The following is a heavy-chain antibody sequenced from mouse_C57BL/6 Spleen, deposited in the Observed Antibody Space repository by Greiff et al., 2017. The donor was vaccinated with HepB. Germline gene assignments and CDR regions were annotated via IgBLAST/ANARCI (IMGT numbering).Heavy chain of an antibody. CDR2: IDPETGGT. CDR3: TRRMVTTLYYYAMDY. V-gene: IGHV1-15*01. D-gene: IGHD2-1*01. CDR1: GYTFTDYE. J-gene: IGHJ4*01. Sequence: QVQLQQSGAELVRPGASVTLSCKASGYTFTDYEMHWVKQTPVHGLEWIGAIDPETGGTAYNQKFKGKAILTADKSSSTAYMELRSLTSEHSAVYYCTRRMVTTLYYYAMDYWGQGTSVTVSS.